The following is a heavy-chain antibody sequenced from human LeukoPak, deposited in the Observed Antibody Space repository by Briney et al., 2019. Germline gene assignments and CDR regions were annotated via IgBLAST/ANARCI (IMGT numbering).Heavy chain of an antibody. CDR3: ARRVGGGTFDP. J-gene: IGHJ5*02. V-gene: IGHV3-33*01. D-gene: IGHD3-16*01. Sequence: GGSLRLSCAASGFTFNNYGMHWVRQAPGKGLEWVAVIWYDGTNTYYADSVKGRFTISRDNSKNTLYLQMNSLRAEDTAVYYCARRVGGGTFDPWGQGTLVTVSS. CDR2: IWYDGTNT. CDR1: GFTFNNYG.